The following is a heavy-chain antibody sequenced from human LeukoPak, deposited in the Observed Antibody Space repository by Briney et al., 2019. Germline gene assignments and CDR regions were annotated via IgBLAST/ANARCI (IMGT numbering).Heavy chain of an antibody. D-gene: IGHD1-14*01. CDR2: ISYDGSNK. CDR1: GFTFSSYG. V-gene: IGHV3-30*03. J-gene: IGHJ4*02. Sequence: PGGSLRLSCAASGFTFSSYGMHWVRQAPGKGLEWVAVISYDGSNKYYADSVKGRFTISRDNSKNTLYLQMNSLRAEDTAVYYCARYNEGRRVDYWGQGTLVTVSS. CDR3: ARYNEGRRVDY.